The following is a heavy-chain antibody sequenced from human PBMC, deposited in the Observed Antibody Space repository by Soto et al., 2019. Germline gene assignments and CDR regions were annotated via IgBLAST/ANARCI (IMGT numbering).Heavy chain of an antibody. J-gene: IGHJ4*02. V-gene: IGHV4-31*04. D-gene: IGHD3-10*01. CDR1: GGSISSGGYY. CDR3: AGACCHDSGSSPFDY. Sequence: QVRLQESGPGLVKPSQTLSLTCTVSGGSISSGGYYWSWIRQHPGKGLEWIGYVYHSGSTKYNPSLRSRVTIPVDTSKTQFSLNLSSVTAADTAVYYCAGACCHDSGSSPFDYRGQGTLVTVSS. CDR2: VYHSGST.